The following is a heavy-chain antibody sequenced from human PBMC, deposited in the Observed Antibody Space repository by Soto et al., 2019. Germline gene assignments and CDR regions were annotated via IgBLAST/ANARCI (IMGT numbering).Heavy chain of an antibody. D-gene: IGHD3-9*01. CDR1: GGTFSRYA. Sequence: GASVKVSCKACGGTFSRYAISWVRQAPGQGLEWMGGIIPIFGTANYAQKFQGRVTITADESTSTAYMELSSLRSEDTAVYYCARDKSGNYDILTGPYYYYYGMDVWGQGTTVTVSS. J-gene: IGHJ6*02. V-gene: IGHV1-69*13. CDR2: IIPIFGTA. CDR3: ARDKSGNYDILTGPYYYYYGMDV.